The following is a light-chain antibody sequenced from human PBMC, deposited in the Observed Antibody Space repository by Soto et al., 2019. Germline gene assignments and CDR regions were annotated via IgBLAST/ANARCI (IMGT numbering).Light chain of an antibody. V-gene: IGKV3-20*01. Sequence: EIVLTQSPGTLSLSPGARATLSCRASQSVSSSYLAWYQQKPGQAPRLLIYGASSRATGIPDRFSGSGSGTDFTLSISSLQSDDFGVYYCQQYDTWPRTFGQGTKVDIK. CDR1: QSVSSSY. CDR3: QQYDTWPRT. CDR2: GAS. J-gene: IGKJ1*01.